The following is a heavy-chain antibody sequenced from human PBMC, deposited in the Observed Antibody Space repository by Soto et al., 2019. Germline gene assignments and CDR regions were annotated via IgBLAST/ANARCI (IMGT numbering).Heavy chain of an antibody. D-gene: IGHD3-22*01. CDR3: ARGDYYESSGYLYYFDY. CDR1: GGSISSGGYS. Sequence: QLQLQESGSGLVKPSQTLSLTCAVSGGSISSGGYSWSWIRQPPGKGLEWIGYIYHSGSTYYNPSLKSRVTISVDRSNNQFSLKLSSVTAADTAVYYCARGDYYESSGYLYYFDYWGQGTLVTVSS. V-gene: IGHV4-30-2*01. J-gene: IGHJ4*02. CDR2: IYHSGST.